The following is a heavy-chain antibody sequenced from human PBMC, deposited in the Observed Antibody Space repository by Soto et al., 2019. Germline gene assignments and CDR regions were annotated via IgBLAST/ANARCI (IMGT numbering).Heavy chain of an antibody. J-gene: IGHJ4*02. V-gene: IGHV3-23*04. D-gene: IGHD2-15*01. CDR1: GFTFSSYA. CDR2: ISANSGGT. CDR3: AKDRAGVVAATTFDY. Sequence: VQLVESGGGVVQPGRSLRLSCAASGFTFSSYAMHWVRQAPGKGLEWVSSISANSGGTYYADSVKGRFTISRDNPKNTLYLQMNSLRAEDTAVYYCAKDRAGVVAATTFDYWGQGTLVTVSS.